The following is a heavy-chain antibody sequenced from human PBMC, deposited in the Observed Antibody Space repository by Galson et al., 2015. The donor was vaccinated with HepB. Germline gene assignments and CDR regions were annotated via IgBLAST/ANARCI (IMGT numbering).Heavy chain of an antibody. D-gene: IGHD2-8*01. CDR3: ARRSGYCNDVVCPNWFDP. Sequence: SVKVSCKASGYIFTKYAIHWVRQAPGQGLEWMGWINVREGNTDYSQKFQARVTITRDTSASTVFMELSSLISEDTAVYYCARRSGYCNDVVCPNWFDPWGQGTLVTVSS. CDR2: INVREGNT. J-gene: IGHJ5*02. CDR1: GYIFTKYA. V-gene: IGHV1-3*01.